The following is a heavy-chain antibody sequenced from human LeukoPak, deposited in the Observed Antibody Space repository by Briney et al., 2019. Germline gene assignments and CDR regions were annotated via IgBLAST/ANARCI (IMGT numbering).Heavy chain of an antibody. D-gene: IGHD4-11*01. Sequence: SETLSLTCTVSGGSISSGGYYWSWIRQPPGKGLEWIGYIYHSGSTYYNPSLKSRVTISVDRSKNQFSLKLSSVTAADTAVYYCAREDPNPRLHRRGWSLFDPWGQGTLVTVSS. V-gene: IGHV4-30-2*01. CDR3: AREDPNPRLHRRGWSLFDP. J-gene: IGHJ5*02. CDR2: IYHSGST. CDR1: GGSISSGGYY.